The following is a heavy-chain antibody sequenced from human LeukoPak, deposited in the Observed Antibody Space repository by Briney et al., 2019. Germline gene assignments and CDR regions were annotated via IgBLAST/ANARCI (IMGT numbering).Heavy chain of an antibody. J-gene: IGHJ5*02. CDR3: AKSSAGITWFDP. CDR1: GFSFSSYG. V-gene: IGHV3-30*02. D-gene: IGHD1-1*01. CDR2: TRFDDSYK. Sequence: GGSLRLSCAGSGFSFSSYGMHWVRQAPGKGPEWVAFTRFDDSYKAYGDSVKGRFTISRDNSKNTLYLQMDSLRSDDTAVYYCAKSSAGITWFDPWGQGTLVTVSS.